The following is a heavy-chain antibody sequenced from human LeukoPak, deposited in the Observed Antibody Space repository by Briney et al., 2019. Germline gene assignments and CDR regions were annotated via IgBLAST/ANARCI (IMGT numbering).Heavy chain of an antibody. CDR3: VRWDH. Sequence: GGSLRLSCAAPGFTFSSYEMNWVRQAPGKGLEWVSYISSSGSTIYYADSVKGRFTISRDNAKSSLFLQMNSLGAEDTAVYYCVRWDHWGQGTLVTVSS. CDR2: ISSSGSTI. V-gene: IGHV3-48*03. J-gene: IGHJ4*02. D-gene: IGHD1-26*01. CDR1: GFTFSSYE.